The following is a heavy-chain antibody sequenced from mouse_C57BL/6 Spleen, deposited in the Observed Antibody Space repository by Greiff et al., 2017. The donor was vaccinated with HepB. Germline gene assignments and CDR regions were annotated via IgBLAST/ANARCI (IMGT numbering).Heavy chain of an antibody. Sequence: EVQLQQSVAELVRPGASVKLSCTASGFNIKNTYMHWVKQRPEQGLEWIGRIDPANGNTTYAPKFQGKATITADTSSNTAYLQLSSLTSEDTAIYYCARDGGSYYGNYFAWFAYWGQGTLVTVSA. CDR2: IDPANGNT. V-gene: IGHV14-3*01. D-gene: IGHD2-1*01. CDR3: ARDGGSYYGNYFAWFAY. CDR1: GFNIKNTY. J-gene: IGHJ3*01.